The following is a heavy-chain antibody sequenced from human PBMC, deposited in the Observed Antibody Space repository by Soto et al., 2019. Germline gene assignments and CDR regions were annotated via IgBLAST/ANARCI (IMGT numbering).Heavy chain of an antibody. CDR2: INPSGGST. J-gene: IGHJ6*02. Sequence: ASVKVSCKASGYTFTSYYMHWVRQAPGQGLDWMGIINPSGGSTSYAQKFQGRVTMTRDTSTSTVYMELSSLRSEDTAVYYCARDFTTVTIELGYYYGMDVWGQGTTVTVSS. D-gene: IGHD4-4*01. CDR1: GYTFTSYY. V-gene: IGHV1-46*01. CDR3: ARDFTTVTIELGYYYGMDV.